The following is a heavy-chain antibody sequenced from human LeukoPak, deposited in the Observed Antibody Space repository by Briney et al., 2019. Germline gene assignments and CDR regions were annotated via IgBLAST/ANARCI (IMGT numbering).Heavy chain of an antibody. CDR1: GFTFSSYA. CDR3: VRGSRSSLDI. J-gene: IGHJ3*02. Sequence: SGGSLRLSCAASGFTFSSYAMSWVRQAPGKGLVWVSPINSDGSRTRYVDFVKGRFTISRDNAKNTLYLQMNSLRAEDTAVYYCVRGSRSSLDIWGQGTMVTVSS. V-gene: IGHV3-74*01. CDR2: INSDGSRT.